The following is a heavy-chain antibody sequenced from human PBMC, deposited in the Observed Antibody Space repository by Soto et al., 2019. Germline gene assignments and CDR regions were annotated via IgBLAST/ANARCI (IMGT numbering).Heavy chain of an antibody. CDR2: IYHSGST. V-gene: IGHV4-38-2*01. CDR1: VYSISSVYY. Sequence: SETLSLTCAFSVYSISSVYYCVCIRQPPGKGLEWIGSIYHSGSTYYNPSLKSRVTISVDTSKNQFSLKLSSVTAADTAVYYCERARDGDWLDQWGQGTLVNVSS. CDR3: ERARDGDWLDQ. D-gene: IGHD3-3*01. J-gene: IGHJ5*02.